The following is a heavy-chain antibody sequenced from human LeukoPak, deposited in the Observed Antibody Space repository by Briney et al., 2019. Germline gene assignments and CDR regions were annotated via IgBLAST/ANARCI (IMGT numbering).Heavy chain of an antibody. V-gene: IGHV3-23*01. J-gene: IGHJ5*02. CDR1: GFPFSNHA. CDR2: ISNGNT. CDR3: VREAGYCASVCLKSNWFDP. Sequence: PGGSLRLSCAASGFPFSNHAMSWVRQPPGKGLEWVSAISNGNTYHADSVRGRFTISRDDSKNMVYLQMNSLRDEDTALYYCVREAGYCASVCLKSNWFDPWGRGTLVTVSS. D-gene: IGHD2-21*02.